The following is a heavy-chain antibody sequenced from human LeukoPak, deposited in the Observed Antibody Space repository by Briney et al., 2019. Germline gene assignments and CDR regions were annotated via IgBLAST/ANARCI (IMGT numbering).Heavy chain of an antibody. J-gene: IGHJ1*01. CDR1: GGSINSGGYY. Sequence: SETLSLTCTVSGGSINSGGYYWSWIRQPPGKGLERIGYIFQSETTYYNPSLKSRVTISVDSSKSQFSLRLTSVTAADTAVYYCARSDYCGGDCYVSHWGQGTLVTVSS. CDR2: IFQSETT. V-gene: IGHV4-30-2*01. D-gene: IGHD2-21*01. CDR3: ARSDYCGGDCYVSH.